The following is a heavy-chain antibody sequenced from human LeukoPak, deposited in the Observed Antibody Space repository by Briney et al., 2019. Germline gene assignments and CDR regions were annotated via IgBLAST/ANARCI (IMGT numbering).Heavy chain of an antibody. CDR1: GYTFRGNY. V-gene: IGHV1-2*02. Sequence: ASVKISSKASGYTFRGNYIHWLRQAPGQGLEWMGWIDANNGDTKSAQKFQGRVTMSRDTSISTAYMDLSSLSPDDAAVYYCARDPSSVTLYFFDYWGQGTLVTVSS. CDR2: IDANNGDT. CDR3: ARDPSSVTLYFFDY. J-gene: IGHJ4*02. D-gene: IGHD4-11*01.